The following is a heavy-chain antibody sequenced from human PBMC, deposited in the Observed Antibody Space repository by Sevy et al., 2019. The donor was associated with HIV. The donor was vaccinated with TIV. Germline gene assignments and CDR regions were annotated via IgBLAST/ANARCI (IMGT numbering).Heavy chain of an antibody. Sequence: GGSLRLSCAASGFIFSDYYMNWIRQAPGKGLEWVSYIGSTSGSDIYYADSVKGRCTISRDNAKNSLYLQMNSLRAEDTAVYYCGREAIVSPDAFDIWGQGTMVTVSS. CDR2: IGSTSGSDI. CDR3: GREAIVSPDAFDI. J-gene: IGHJ3*02. D-gene: IGHD2-15*01. CDR1: GFIFSDYY. V-gene: IGHV3-11*01.